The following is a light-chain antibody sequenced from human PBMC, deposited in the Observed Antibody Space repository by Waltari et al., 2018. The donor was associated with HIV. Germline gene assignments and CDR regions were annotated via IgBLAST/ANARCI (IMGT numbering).Light chain of an antibody. CDR1: NSDLGAYNY. J-gene: IGLJ1*01. CDR3: SSYTGTSTLYV. CDR2: EVS. V-gene: IGLV2-14*01. Sequence: QSVLTQPASVSGSPGQSITISCTGTNSDLGAYNYVSWYQQHPGKAPKLLIYEVSNRPSGVSNRFSGSKSGTTASLTISGLQAEDEADYYCSSYTGTSTLYVFGPGTKVTVL.